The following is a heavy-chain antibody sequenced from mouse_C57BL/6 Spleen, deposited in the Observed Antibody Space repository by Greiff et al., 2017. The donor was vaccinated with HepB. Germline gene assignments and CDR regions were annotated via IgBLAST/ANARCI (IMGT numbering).Heavy chain of an antibody. Sequence: VQLQQSGPELVKPGASVKISCKASGYTFTDYYMNWVKQSHGKSLEWIGDINPNNGGTSYNQKFKGKATLTVDKSSSTAYMELRSLTSEDSAVYYCARSLLITTSDYWGQGTTLTVSS. CDR2: INPNNGGT. CDR1: GYTFTDYY. CDR3: ARSLLITTSDY. J-gene: IGHJ2*01. V-gene: IGHV1-26*01. D-gene: IGHD1-1*01.